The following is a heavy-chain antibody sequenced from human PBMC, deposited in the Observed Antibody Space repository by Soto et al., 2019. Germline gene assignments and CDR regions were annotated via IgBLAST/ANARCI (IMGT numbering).Heavy chain of an antibody. CDR1: GGSISSSSYY. CDR2: IYYSGST. Sequence: PSETLSLTCTVSGGSISSSSYYWGWIRQPPGKGPEWIGSIYYSGSTYYNPSLKSRVTISVDTSKNQFSLKLSSVTAADTAVYYCARDYYYGSGSYSDYWGQGTLVTVSS. V-gene: IGHV4-39*02. D-gene: IGHD3-10*01. CDR3: ARDYYYGSGSYSDY. J-gene: IGHJ4*02.